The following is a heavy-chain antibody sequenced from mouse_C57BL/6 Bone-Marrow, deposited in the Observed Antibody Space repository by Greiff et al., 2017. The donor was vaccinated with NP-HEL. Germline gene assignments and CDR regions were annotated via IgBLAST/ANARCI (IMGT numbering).Heavy chain of an antibody. V-gene: IGHV5-6*01. D-gene: IGHD3-2*02. CDR1: GFTFSSYG. Sequence: EVQVVESGGDLVKPGGSLKLSCAASGFTFSSYGMSWVRQTPDKRLEWVATISSGGSYTYYPDSVKGRFTISRDNAKNTLYLQMSSLKSEDTAMYYCARHCRLLRPGYAMDYWGQGTSVTVSS. CDR2: ISSGGSYT. CDR3: ARHCRLLRPGYAMDY. J-gene: IGHJ4*01.